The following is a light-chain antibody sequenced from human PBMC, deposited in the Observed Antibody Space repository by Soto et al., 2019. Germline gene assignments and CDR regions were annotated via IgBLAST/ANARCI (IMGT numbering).Light chain of an antibody. CDR2: TTS. V-gene: IGKV3-15*01. CDR1: QTISSY. CDR3: QQCKSWPYT. Sequence: EIVMTQSPATLSVSPGERATLSCRASQTISSYLAWYQQKPGQPPRLLIYTTSNRVTGVPARFSGSGSGTEFTLTISSLHSEDFAVYYCQQCKSWPYTFGQGTKLEIK. J-gene: IGKJ2*01.